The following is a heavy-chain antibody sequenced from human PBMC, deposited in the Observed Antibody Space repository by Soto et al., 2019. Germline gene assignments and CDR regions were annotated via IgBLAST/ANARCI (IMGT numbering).Heavy chain of an antibody. Sequence: SETLSLTCTVSGGSISSGGYYWSWILQHPGKGLEWIGYIYYSGSTYYNPSLKSRVTISVDTSKNQFSLKLSSVTAADTAVYYCAREGRVNNWFDPWGQGTLVTVSS. J-gene: IGHJ5*02. CDR1: GGSISSGGYY. D-gene: IGHD6-13*01. CDR3: AREGRVNNWFDP. CDR2: IYYSGST. V-gene: IGHV4-31*03.